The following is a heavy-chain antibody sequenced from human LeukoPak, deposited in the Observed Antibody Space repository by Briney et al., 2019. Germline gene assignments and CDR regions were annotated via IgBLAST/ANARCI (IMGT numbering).Heavy chain of an antibody. J-gene: IGHJ5*02. CDR1: GYTFTSYD. CDR3: ARGRRILWFGEYNWFDP. V-gene: IGHV1-8*01. CDR2: MNPNSGNT. Sequence: ASVKVSCKASGYTFTSYDINWVRQATGQGLEWMGWMNPNSGNTGYAQKFQGRVTMTRNTSISTAYMELSSLRSEDTAVYYCARGRRILWFGEYNWFDPWGQGTLVTVSS. D-gene: IGHD3-10*01.